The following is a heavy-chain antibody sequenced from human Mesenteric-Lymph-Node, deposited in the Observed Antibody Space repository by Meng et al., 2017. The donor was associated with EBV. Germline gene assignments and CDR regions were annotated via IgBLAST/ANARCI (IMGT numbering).Heavy chain of an antibody. Sequence: VQLVGSGGCVVQPGSFLRLSSAASGFTFSRYAMSWVRQAPGRGLEWVSSISGSGSSTYYVDSVKGRFTISRDNSKNTQYLQMSSLRAEDTAIYYCAKVKEMTTGDYWGQGTLVTVSS. V-gene: IGHV3-23*04. CDR2: ISGSGSST. CDR3: AKVKEMTTGDY. D-gene: IGHD5-24*01. J-gene: IGHJ4*02. CDR1: GFTFSRYA.